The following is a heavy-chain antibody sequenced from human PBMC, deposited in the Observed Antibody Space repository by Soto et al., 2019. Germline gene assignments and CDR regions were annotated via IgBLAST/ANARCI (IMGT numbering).Heavy chain of an antibody. CDR2: IHSSGYS. D-gene: IGHD1-26*01. Sequence: QLQLQESGPGLVKPSETLSLTCTVSGGSISSNDYYWGWIRQPPGKGLEWIGSIHSSGYSYYNPSLKSRVTISIDTSKNQFSLKLSSMTATDTAIYYCAMSSGTYLKWFDPWGQGTLVTVTS. CDR3: AMSSGTYLKWFDP. V-gene: IGHV4-39*01. J-gene: IGHJ5*02. CDR1: GGSISSNDYY.